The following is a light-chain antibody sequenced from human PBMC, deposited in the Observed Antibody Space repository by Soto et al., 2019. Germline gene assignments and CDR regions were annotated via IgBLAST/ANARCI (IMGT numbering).Light chain of an antibody. CDR2: GNI. V-gene: IGLV1-40*01. CDR3: QSYDSSLSGWV. Sequence: QSVLKQPPSVSGAPGQRVTISCTGRSSNIGAGYDVHWYQHLPGTAPKLLIYGNINRPSGVPDRFSGSKSGTSASLAITGLQADDEADYYCQSYDSSLSGWVFGGGTKLTVL. J-gene: IGLJ3*02. CDR1: SSNIGAGYD.